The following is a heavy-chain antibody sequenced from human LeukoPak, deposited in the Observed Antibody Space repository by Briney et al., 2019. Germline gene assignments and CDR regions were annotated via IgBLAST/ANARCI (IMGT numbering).Heavy chain of an antibody. CDR1: GGTFSSYA. J-gene: IGHJ4*02. CDR2: IIPILGIA. CDR3: ARDGRILYYYDSSGYDEAGTTDY. Sequence: SVKVSCKASGGTFSSYAISWVRQAPGQGLEWMGRIIPILGIANYAQKFQGRVTITADKSTSTAYMDLSSLRSEDTAVYYCARDGRILYYYDSSGYDEAGTTDYWGQGTLVTVSS. D-gene: IGHD3-22*01. V-gene: IGHV1-69*04.